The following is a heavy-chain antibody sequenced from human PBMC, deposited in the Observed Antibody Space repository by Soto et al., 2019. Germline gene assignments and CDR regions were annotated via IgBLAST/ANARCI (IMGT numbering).Heavy chain of an antibody. V-gene: IGHV1-18*01. CDR2: SSAYNGNT. CDR1: GYTFTSYG. Sequence: QVQLVQSGAEVKKPGASVKVSCKASGYTFTSYGISWVRQAPGQGLEWMGWSSAYNGNTNDAQKLQGRVTITTATSTSTAYMELRSLRSDDTAVYYCARGRYCSSTSCYRSYYYGMDVWGQGTTVTVSS. D-gene: IGHD2-2*01. J-gene: IGHJ6*02. CDR3: ARGRYCSSTSCYRSYYYGMDV.